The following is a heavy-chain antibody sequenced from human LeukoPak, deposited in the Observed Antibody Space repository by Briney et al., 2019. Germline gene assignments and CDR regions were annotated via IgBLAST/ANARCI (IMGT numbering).Heavy chain of an antibody. Sequence: GGSLRLSCAASGFTFSSYAMSWVRQAPGKGLEWVSAISGSGGSTYYADSVKGRFTISRDNSENTLYLQMNSLRAEDTAVYYCAKDSRHITMMDYWGQGTLVTVSS. CDR2: ISGSGGST. J-gene: IGHJ4*02. D-gene: IGHD3-22*01. V-gene: IGHV3-23*01. CDR1: GFTFSSYA. CDR3: AKDSRHITMMDY.